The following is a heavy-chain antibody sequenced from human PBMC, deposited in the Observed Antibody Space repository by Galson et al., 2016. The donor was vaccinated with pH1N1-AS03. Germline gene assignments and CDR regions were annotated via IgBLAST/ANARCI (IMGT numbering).Heavy chain of an antibody. D-gene: IGHD6-19*01. CDR1: GFTFRTYG. CDR3: ARRSAAVSGTVCVDV. Sequence: SLRLSCAASGFTFRTYGMNWVRQAPGKGLEWVSSISSSSSYIYYADSVKGRFTLSRDNARNSLYLQMNSLRADDTAVYYCARRSAAVSGTVCVDVWGQGTTVTVSS. CDR2: ISSSSSYI. J-gene: IGHJ6*02. V-gene: IGHV3-21*01.